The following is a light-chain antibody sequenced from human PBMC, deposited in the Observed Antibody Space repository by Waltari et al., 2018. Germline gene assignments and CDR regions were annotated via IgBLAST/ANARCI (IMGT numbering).Light chain of an antibody. CDR3: HQRSLWPWT. J-gene: IGKJ1*01. Sequence: IVLTQSPATLSLSPGERATLSCRASQTVSTYLAWFQQKPGQAPRLLIYDASNRAPGIPAGFRGSGSGTDFSLTISSLEPEDFAVYYCHQRSLWPWTFGQGTKVAIK. CDR1: QTVSTY. V-gene: IGKV3-11*01. CDR2: DAS.